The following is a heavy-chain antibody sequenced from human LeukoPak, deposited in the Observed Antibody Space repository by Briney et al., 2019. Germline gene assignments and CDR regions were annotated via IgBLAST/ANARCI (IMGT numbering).Heavy chain of an antibody. Sequence: SETLSLTCTVSGGSIRSYYWSWIRQPPGKGLEWIGYIYYSGSTNYNPSLKSRVTISVDTSKNQFSLKLSPVTAADTAVYYCARGGGIAAAGIPLNWGQGTLVTVSS. V-gene: IGHV4-59*01. CDR1: GGSIRSYY. CDR2: IYYSGST. J-gene: IGHJ4*02. D-gene: IGHD6-13*01. CDR3: ARGGGIAAAGIPLN.